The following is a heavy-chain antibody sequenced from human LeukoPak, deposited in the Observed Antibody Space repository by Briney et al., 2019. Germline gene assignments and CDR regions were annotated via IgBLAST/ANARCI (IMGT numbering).Heavy chain of an antibody. V-gene: IGHV1-2*02. D-gene: IGHD1-26*01. CDR1: GYTFTGYY. CDR2: INPNSGGT. Sequence: RASVKVSCKASGYTFTGYYMHWVRQAPGQGLEWMGWINPNSGGTNYAQKFQGRATMTRDTSISTAYMELSRLRSDDTAVYYCARALKWELLIDYYYMDVWGKGTTVTISS. J-gene: IGHJ6*03. CDR3: ARALKWELLIDYYYMDV.